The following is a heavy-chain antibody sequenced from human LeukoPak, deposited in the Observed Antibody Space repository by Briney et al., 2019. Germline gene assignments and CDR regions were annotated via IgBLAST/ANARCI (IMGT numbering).Heavy chain of an antibody. CDR2: IYHSGST. Sequence: SETLSLTCAVSGYSISSGYYWGWIRQPPGKGPEWIGSIYHSGSTYYNPSLKSRVTISVDTSKNQFSLKLSSVTAADTAVYYCARAGGFDPWGQGTLVTVSS. CDR3: ARAGGFDP. D-gene: IGHD1-14*01. V-gene: IGHV4-38-2*01. J-gene: IGHJ5*02. CDR1: GYSISSGYY.